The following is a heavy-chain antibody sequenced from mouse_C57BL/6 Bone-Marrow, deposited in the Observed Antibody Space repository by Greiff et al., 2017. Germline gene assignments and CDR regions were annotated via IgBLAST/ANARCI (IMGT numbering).Heavy chain of an antibody. V-gene: IGHV7-3*01. J-gene: IGHJ1*03. CDR3: AKLLLWYFDV. CDR1: GFTFTDYY. D-gene: IGHD2-12*01. Sequence: EVQGVESGGGLVQPGGSLSLSCAASGFTFTDYYMSWVRQPPGKALEWLGFIRNKANGYTTEYSASVKGRFTISRDNSQSNLYLQMNALRAEDSATYYYAKLLLWYFDVWGTGTTVTVSS. CDR2: IRNKANGYTT.